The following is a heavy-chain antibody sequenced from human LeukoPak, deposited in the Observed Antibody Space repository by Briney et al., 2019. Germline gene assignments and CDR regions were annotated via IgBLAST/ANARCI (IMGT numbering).Heavy chain of an antibody. J-gene: IGHJ4*02. CDR2: INPNSGGT. CDR1: GYTFSSYY. V-gene: IGHV1-2*02. D-gene: IGHD3-10*01. CDR3: ARGGPDGSGSYYNQY. Sequence: ASVKVTCKASGYTFSSYYMHWVRQAPGQGLEWMGWINPNSGGTNYAQKFQGRVTMTRDTSISTAYMELSRLTSDDTAMYYCARGGPDGSGSYYNQYWGQGTLVTVSS.